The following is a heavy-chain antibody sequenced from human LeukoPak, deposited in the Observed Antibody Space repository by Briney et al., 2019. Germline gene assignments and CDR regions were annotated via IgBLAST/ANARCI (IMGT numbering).Heavy chain of an antibody. CDR1: GFTFSAYD. D-gene: IGHD6-13*01. CDR2: IYAAGNT. V-gene: IGHV3-13*01. CDR3: VRRSSGNSWHIDS. J-gene: IGHJ4*02. Sequence: GSLRLSCGASGFTFSAYDIHWVRQGSGEVLEWVGAIYAAGNTFYRDSVEGRFTISRENAKNSLYLQMNSLRAGDTAVYYCVRRSSGNSWHIDSWGQGTLVTVSS.